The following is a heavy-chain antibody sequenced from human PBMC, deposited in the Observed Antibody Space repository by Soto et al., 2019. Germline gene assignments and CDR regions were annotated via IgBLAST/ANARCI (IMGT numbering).Heavy chain of an antibody. Sequence: QVQLVESGGGVVQPGRSLRLSCAASGFTFSSDGMHWVRQAPGKGLEWVAVISYDGSNKYYADSVKGRFTISRDNSKNTLYLQMNSLRAEDTAVYYCAKVASGGNSAPYFQHWGQGTLVTVSS. J-gene: IGHJ1*01. CDR3: AKVASGGNSAPYFQH. V-gene: IGHV3-30*18. D-gene: IGHD2-21*02. CDR2: ISYDGSNK. CDR1: GFTFSSDG.